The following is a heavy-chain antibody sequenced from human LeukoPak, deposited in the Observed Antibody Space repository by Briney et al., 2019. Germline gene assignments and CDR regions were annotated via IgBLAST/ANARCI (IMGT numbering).Heavy chain of an antibody. Sequence: SETLSLTCTVSGGSISSYYWSWIRQPPGKGLEWIGYIYYSGSTNYNPSLKSRVTISVDTSKNQFSLKLSSVTAADTAVYYCAGTYLGIVGATYYYYGMDVWGQGTTVTVSS. CDR1: GGSISSYY. CDR3: AGTYLGIVGATYYYYGMDV. V-gene: IGHV4-59*01. J-gene: IGHJ6*02. D-gene: IGHD1-26*01. CDR2: IYYSGST.